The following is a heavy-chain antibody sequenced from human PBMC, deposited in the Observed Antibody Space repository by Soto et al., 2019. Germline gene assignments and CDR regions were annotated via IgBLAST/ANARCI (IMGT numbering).Heavy chain of an antibody. CDR1: GVSITPYF. Sequence: QVQLQESGPGLVKPSETLSLTCTVSGVSITPYFWSWIRQPAGKAPEWVGHIYASGRTTYNPSLKSRVTMFVSQTQVSLRLTSVTAADKAVYYCARHFDVDPSLDQYYFDLWGRGALVTVSS. CDR3: ARHFDVDPSLDQYYFDL. CDR2: IYASGRT. D-gene: IGHD3-9*01. V-gene: IGHV4-4*07. J-gene: IGHJ2*01.